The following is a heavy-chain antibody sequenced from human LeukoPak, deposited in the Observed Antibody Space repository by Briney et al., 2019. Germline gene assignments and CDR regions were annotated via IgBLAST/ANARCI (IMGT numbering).Heavy chain of an antibody. J-gene: IGHJ4*02. D-gene: IGHD4-23*01. V-gene: IGHV3-74*01. CDR1: GFTFSSYW. Sequence: GGSLRLFCAASGFTFSSYWKNWVRQAPGKGLVWVSRIASDGSSTAYADSVKGRFSISRDNAKNTLYLQMNSLRVEDTAVYYCARGRPHGNDYWGQGTLVTVSS. CDR2: IASDGSST. CDR3: ARGRPHGNDY.